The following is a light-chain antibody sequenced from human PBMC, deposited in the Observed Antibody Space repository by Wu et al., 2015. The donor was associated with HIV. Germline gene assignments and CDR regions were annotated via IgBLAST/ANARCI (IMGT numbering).Light chain of an antibody. V-gene: IGKV1-9*01. Sequence: DIQLTQSPSFLSVSVGDRVTITCRASQGISSYLAWYQQKPGKAPKLLIYAASTLQSGVPSRFSGSGSGTEFTLTISSLRPEDFATYYCQQLNGYPLTFGGGTKVEVK. CDR3: QQLNGYPLT. J-gene: IGKJ4*01. CDR1: QGISSY. CDR2: AAS.